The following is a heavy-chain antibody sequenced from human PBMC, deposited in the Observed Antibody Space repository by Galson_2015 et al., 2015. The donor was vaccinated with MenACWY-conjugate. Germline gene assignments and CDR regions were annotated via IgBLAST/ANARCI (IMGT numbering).Heavy chain of an antibody. CDR2: TYYRSKWYN. D-gene: IGHD2-21*01. CDR3: ARWGPSHTAYRPSTDQINDAFDV. V-gene: IGHV6-1*01. CDR1: GDSVSSNNAA. Sequence: AISGDSVSSNNAAWTWIRQSPSRGLEWLGRTYYRSKWYNDYAFSLKSRITVNPDTSKNQFSLQLNSVTPEDTAVYYCARWGPSHTAYRPSTDQINDAFDVWGQGTMVTVSS. J-gene: IGHJ3*01.